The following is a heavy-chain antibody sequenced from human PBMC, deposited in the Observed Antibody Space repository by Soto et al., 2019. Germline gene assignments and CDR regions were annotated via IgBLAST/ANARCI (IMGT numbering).Heavy chain of an antibody. D-gene: IGHD1-26*01. V-gene: IGHV1-69*02. CDR3: ARGTPVVGATPDAFDI. Sequence: QVQLVQSGAEVKKPGSSVKVSCKASGGTFSSYTISWVRQAPGQGLEWMGRIIPILGIANYAQKFQGRVTITADKSTRTADMGLGSLRSEDTAVYYWARGTPVVGATPDAFDIWGQGTMVTVSS. CDR2: IIPILGIA. J-gene: IGHJ3*02. CDR1: GGTFSSYT.